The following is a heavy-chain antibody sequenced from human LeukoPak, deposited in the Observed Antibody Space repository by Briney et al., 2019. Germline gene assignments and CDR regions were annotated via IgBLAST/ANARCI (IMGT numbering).Heavy chain of an antibody. CDR3: ARDYGGVFDY. D-gene: IGHD4-23*01. CDR2: IWYDGSNK. CDR1: GFTFSSYG. V-gene: IGHV3-33*01. Sequence: GRSLRLPCAASGFTFSSYGMHWVRQAPGKGLEWVAVIWYDGSNKYYADSVKGRFTISRDNSKNTPYLQMNSLRAEDTAVYYCARDYGGVFDYWGQGTLVTVSS. J-gene: IGHJ4*02.